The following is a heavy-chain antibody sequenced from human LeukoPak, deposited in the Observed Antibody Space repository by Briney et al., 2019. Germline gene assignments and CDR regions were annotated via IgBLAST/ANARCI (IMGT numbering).Heavy chain of an antibody. CDR3: AIASAAASGHNFDY. J-gene: IGHJ4*02. CDR2: IYPGDSES. D-gene: IGHD6-13*01. V-gene: IGHV5-51*01. Sequence: GESLKTPCNGSGYSFTSYWIDWVRQIPGKGLEGMGMIYPGDSESRYSPSFQGQVTISADKSISTTYLQWSSLKASDTAMYYCAIASAAASGHNFDYWGQGTLVTVSS. CDR1: GYSFTSYW.